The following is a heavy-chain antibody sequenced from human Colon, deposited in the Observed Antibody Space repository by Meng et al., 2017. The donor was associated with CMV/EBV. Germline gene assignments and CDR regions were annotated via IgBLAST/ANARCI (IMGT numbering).Heavy chain of an antibody. Sequence: ERLEFGMRLLTPGVFLTLSGGASGFIFSDYNMSWIRQATGKGLEWVSYITSSSSYTNYADSVKGRFTISRDNAKNSLYLQMNSLRAEDTAVYYCARANYYDSSGYYGGRDWGQGTLVTVSS. J-gene: IGHJ4*02. V-gene: IGHV3-11*03. CDR2: ITSSSSYT. CDR3: ARANYYDSSGYYGGRD. CDR1: GFIFSDYN. D-gene: IGHD3-22*01.